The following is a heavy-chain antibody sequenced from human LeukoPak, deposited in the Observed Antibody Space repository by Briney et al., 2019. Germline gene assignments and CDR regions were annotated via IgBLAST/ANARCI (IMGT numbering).Heavy chain of an antibody. CDR2: IIPIFGTA. D-gene: IGHD3-10*01. V-gene: IGHV1-69*05. CDR3: ARAGLYYGSGSYHAPFDY. J-gene: IGHJ4*02. Sequence: SVKVSCKASGGTFSSYAISWVRQAPGQGLEWMGGIIPIFGTANYAQKFQGRVTITTDESTSTAYMELSSLRSEDTAVYYCARAGLYYGSGSYHAPFDYWGQGTLVTVSS. CDR1: GGTFSSYA.